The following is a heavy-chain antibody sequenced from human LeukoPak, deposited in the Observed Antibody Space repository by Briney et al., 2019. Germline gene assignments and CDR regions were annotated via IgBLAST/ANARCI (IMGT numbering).Heavy chain of an antibody. CDR2: IYYSGST. CDR1: GGSISSSSYY. V-gene: IGHV4-39*07. J-gene: IGHJ5*02. Sequence: TPSETLSLTCTVSGGSISSSSYYWGWIRQPPGKGLEWIGNIYYSGSTYYNPSLKSRVTISEDTSKNQFSLKLSSVTTADTAVYYCARGIGDDCATPLCWFDRWGQGTLVTVSS. CDR3: ARGIGDDCATPLCWFDR. D-gene: IGHD2-21*02.